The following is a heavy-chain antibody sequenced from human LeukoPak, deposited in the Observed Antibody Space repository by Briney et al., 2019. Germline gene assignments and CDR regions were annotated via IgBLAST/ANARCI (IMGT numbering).Heavy chain of an antibody. J-gene: IGHJ4*02. CDR2: INHSGST. CDR3: ARFSTGTSLDY. D-gene: IGHD3-9*01. Sequence: ASETLSLTCAVYGGSFSGYYWSWIRQLPGKGLEWIGEINHSGSTNYNPSLKSRVTISVDTSKNQFSLKLSSVTAADTAVYYCARFSTGTSLDYWGQGTLVTVSS. CDR1: GGSFSGYY. V-gene: IGHV4-34*01.